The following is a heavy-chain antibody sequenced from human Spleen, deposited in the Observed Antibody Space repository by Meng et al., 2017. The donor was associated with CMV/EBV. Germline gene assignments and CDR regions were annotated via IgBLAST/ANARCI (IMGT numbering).Heavy chain of an antibody. J-gene: IGHJ6*02. CDR3: AKDRRGDYYNHHYGMDV. D-gene: IGHD4-17*01. Sequence: GGSLRLSCAASGFSFSSYSINWVRQAPGKGLEWVSAISGSGGNTYYADSVKGRFTISRDNSKNTLYLQMFSLRGEETAIYFCAKDRRGDYYNHHYGMDVWGQGTTVTVS. CDR2: ISGSGGNT. CDR1: GFSFSSYS. V-gene: IGHV3-23*01.